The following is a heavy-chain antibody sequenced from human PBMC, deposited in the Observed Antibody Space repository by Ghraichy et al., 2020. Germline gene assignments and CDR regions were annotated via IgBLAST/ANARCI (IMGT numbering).Heavy chain of an antibody. Sequence: SETLSLTCTVSGGSINNHYWSWIRQPPGKGLEWIAYIHHSGSTNYNTSLKSRVTISVDTSKNQFSLRVNSVTAADTAVYYCARVSTGWFDPWGQGTLVIVSS. V-gene: IGHV4-59*11. CDR3: ARVSTGWFDP. CDR2: IHHSGST. CDR1: GGSINNHY. J-gene: IGHJ5*02.